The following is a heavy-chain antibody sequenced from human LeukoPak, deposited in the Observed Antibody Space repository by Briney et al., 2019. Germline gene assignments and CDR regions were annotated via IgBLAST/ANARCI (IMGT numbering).Heavy chain of an antibody. Sequence: SETLSLTCTVSGGSIRNYYWSWIRQPPGKGLEWIGNIYYSGSTRNNPSLKSRVTISADTSKNQLSLKLSSVTAAYTAEYYCARHTRGDAYDIWGQGTMVTASS. D-gene: IGHD2-2*02. J-gene: IGHJ3*02. V-gene: IGHV4-59*01. CDR1: GGSIRNYY. CDR3: ARHTRGDAYDI. CDR2: IYYSGST.